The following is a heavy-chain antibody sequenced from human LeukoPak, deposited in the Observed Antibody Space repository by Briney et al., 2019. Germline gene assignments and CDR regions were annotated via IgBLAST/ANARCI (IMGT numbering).Heavy chain of an antibody. V-gene: IGHV1-18*01. J-gene: IGHJ4*02. CDR2: ISAYNGNT. Sequence: ASVKVSCKASGYTFTSYGISWVRQAPGQGLEWMGWISAYNGNTNYSQKLQGRVTMTTDTSTSTAYMELRSLRSDDTAVYYCAWWYYDILPGYYPANNWGQGTLVTVSS. CDR1: GYTFTSYG. CDR3: AWWYYDILPGYYPANN. D-gene: IGHD3-9*01.